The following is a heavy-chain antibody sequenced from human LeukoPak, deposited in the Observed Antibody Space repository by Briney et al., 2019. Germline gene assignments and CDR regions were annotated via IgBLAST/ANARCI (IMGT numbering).Heavy chain of an antibody. J-gene: IGHJ4*02. CDR3: AGGYSSDWYFNC. CDR1: GGSISNYY. Sequence: PSETLSLTCTVSGGSISNYYWSWLRQPPGKGLEWIGHIYSTGSTTYSPSLKSRVIMSSDTSKNLFSLKVTSVTAADTAVYYCAGGYSSDWYFNCWGQGTLVTVSS. D-gene: IGHD6-19*01. V-gene: IGHV4-59*08. CDR2: IYSTGST.